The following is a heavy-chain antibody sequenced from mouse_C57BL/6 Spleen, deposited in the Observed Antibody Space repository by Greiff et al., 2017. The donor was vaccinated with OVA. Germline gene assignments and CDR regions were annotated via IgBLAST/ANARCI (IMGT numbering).Heavy chain of an antibody. J-gene: IGHJ4*01. CDR1: GYSFTGYY. CDR2: INPSTGGT. Sequence: VQLQQSGPELVKPGASVKISCKASGYSFTGYYMNWVKQSPEKSLEWIGEINPSTGGTTYNQKFKAKATLTVDKSSSTAYMQLKSLTSEDSAVYYCARRVPMDYWGQGTSVTVSS. CDR3: ARRVPMDY. V-gene: IGHV1-42*01.